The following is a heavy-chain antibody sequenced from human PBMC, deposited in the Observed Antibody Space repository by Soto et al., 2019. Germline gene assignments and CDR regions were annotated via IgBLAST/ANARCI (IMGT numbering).Heavy chain of an antibody. J-gene: IGHJ2*01. CDR2: IIPIFGSA. CDR3: ARGNHRWLQLWYFDL. Sequence: VASVKVSCKASGGTFSNYAITWVRQAPGQGLEWLGRIIPIFGSANYAQKFQGRVTITADESTTTAYMELSSLRSDDTAVYYCARGNHRWLQLWYFDLWGRGTLVTVSS. V-gene: IGHV1-69*13. D-gene: IGHD5-12*01. CDR1: GGTFSNYA.